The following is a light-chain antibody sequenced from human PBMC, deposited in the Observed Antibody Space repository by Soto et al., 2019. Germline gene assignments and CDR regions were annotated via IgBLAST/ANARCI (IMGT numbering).Light chain of an antibody. CDR3: QQLRSYPST. J-gene: IGKJ4*01. V-gene: IGKV1-9*01. CDR1: QGISSY. Sequence: DSQMTQSPSSVSASVGDRVTITCRASQGISSYLAWYQQKPGKAPTLLIYAASTLQSGVPSRFSGSGFGTDFTLTISSLQAEDFASYYCQQLRSYPSTFGGGTKVDIK. CDR2: AAS.